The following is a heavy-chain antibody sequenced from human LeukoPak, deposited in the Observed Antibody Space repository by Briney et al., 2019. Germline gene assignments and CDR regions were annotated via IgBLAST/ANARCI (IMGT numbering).Heavy chain of an antibody. D-gene: IGHD5-18*01. Sequence: VASVKVSCKASGYTFTSYDINWVRQATGQGLEWMGWMNPNSGNTGYAQKFQGRVTITRNTSISTAYMELSSLRSEDTAVYYCARGGWNSYGIYYFDYWGQGTLVTVSS. CDR1: GYTFTSYD. CDR2: MNPNSGNT. J-gene: IGHJ4*02. CDR3: ARGGWNSYGIYYFDY. V-gene: IGHV1-8*03.